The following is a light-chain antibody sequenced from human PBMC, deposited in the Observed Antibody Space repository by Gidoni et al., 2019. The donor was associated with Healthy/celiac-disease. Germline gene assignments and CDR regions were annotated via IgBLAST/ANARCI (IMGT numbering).Light chain of an antibody. J-gene: IGKJ2*02. V-gene: IGKV1-12*02. CDR3: QQANSFPCT. CDR1: QGISSW. Sequence: DIKMTQSPSSVSASVGDRVTITCRASQGISSWLDWYQQKPGKAPKLLIYAASSLQSGVPSRFSGSGSGTDFTLTISSLQPEDFATYYCQQANSFPCTFGQGTKLEIK. CDR2: AAS.